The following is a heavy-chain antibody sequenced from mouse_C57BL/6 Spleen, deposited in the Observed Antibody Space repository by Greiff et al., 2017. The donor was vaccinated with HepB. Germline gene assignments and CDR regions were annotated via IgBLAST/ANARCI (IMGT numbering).Heavy chain of an antibody. CDR3: ASHDAY. CDR2: ISSGGSYT. V-gene: IGHV5-6*01. Sequence: EVHLVESGGDLVKPGGSLKLSCAASGFTFSSYGMSWVRQTPDKRLEWVATISSGGSYTYYPDSVKGRFTISRDNAKNTLYLQMSSLKSEDTAMYYCASHDAYWGQGTLVTVSA. CDR1: GFTFSSYG. J-gene: IGHJ3*01.